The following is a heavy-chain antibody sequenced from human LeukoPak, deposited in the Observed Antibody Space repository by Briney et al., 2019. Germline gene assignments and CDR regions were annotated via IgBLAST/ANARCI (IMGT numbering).Heavy chain of an antibody. CDR2: IYYSGST. V-gene: IGHV4-59*01. Sequence: PSETLSLTCTVSGGSISGYYWSWIRQPPGKGLEWIGYIYYSGSTNYNPPLKSRVTISIDTSKNQFSLKLRSVTAADTAVYYCAKAGYSSSWPLDYWGQGTQVTVSS. CDR1: GGSISGYY. CDR3: AKAGYSSSWPLDY. J-gene: IGHJ4*02. D-gene: IGHD6-13*01.